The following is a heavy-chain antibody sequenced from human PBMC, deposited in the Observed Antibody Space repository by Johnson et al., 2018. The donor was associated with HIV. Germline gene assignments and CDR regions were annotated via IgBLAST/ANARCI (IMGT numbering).Heavy chain of an antibody. CDR3: ARGLGAAAGAFDI. CDR1: GFTFDDYA. J-gene: IGHJ3*02. CDR2: IYSGGNT. V-gene: IGHV3-66*02. Sequence: VQLVESGGGLVQPGGSLRLSCVASGFTFDDYAMHWVRQAPGKGLEWVSIIYSGGNTYYADSVKGRFTISRDNSKNTLYLQMNSLRAEDTAVYYCARGLGAAAGAFDIWGQGTMVTVSS. D-gene: IGHD6-13*01.